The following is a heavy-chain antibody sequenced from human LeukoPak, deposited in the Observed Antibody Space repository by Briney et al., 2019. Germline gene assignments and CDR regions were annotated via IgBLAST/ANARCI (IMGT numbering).Heavy chain of an antibody. V-gene: IGHV4-39*02. D-gene: IGHD6-25*01. J-gene: IGHJ4*02. CDR2: VYYGRSP. CDR3: ARSSGTGTFSY. CDR1: GDSISRSTYY. Sequence: SETLSLTCTVSGDSISRSTYYWAWIRQPPGKGLEWIGSVYYGRSPYFNPSLESRATISVDTSKDHFSLKMSSVTAADTAVYYCARSSGTGTFSYWGQGTLVTVSS.